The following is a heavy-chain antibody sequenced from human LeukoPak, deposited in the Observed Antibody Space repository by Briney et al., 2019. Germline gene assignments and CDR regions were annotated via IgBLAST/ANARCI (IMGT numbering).Heavy chain of an antibody. CDR1: GYTFTSCA. D-gene: IGHD1-26*01. V-gene: IGHV7-4-1*02. J-gene: IGHJ6*03. CDR3: ARDSVVGATTYYYYMDV. Sequence: ASVKVSCNASGYTFTSCAMNWVRHPPGQGLELMGWSNTNTGNPTYAQAFTGRFVFSLDTSFSTASLQISSLKAEDTAVYYCARDSVVGATTYYYYMDVWGKGTTVTVSS. CDR2: SNTNTGNP.